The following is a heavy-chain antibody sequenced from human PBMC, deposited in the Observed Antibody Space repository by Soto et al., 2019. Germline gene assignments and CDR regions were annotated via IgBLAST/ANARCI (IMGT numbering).Heavy chain of an antibody. D-gene: IGHD1-7*01. CDR1: GYTFTSYA. V-gene: IGHV1-18*01. CDR2: IRAYNGNT. Sequence: QVQLVQSGAEVKKPGASVKVSCKASGYTFTSYAISWVRQAPGQGLEWMGWIRAYNGNTNYAQKLQGRVPRTTDTSTSAACLALRSLRSDDTAVYYCARGAPPELDWGPGTLVTVSS. J-gene: IGHJ4*02. CDR3: ARGAPPELD.